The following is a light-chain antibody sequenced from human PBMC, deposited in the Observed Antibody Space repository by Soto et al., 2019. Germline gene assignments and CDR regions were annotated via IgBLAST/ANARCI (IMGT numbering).Light chain of an antibody. J-gene: IGKJ3*01. CDR2: AAS. CDR3: LQHNSYPLT. Sequence: DIPMTQSPSSLSASVGDRVTVTCRASQGIGNDLGWYQQKPGKAPKRLIYAASSLQSGVPSRFSGSGSGTEFTLTISSLQPEDFATYYCLQHNSYPLTFGPGTKVDIK. V-gene: IGKV1-17*01. CDR1: QGIGND.